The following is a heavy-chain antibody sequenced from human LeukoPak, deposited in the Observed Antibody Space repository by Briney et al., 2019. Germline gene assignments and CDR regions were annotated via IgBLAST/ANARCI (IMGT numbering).Heavy chain of an antibody. CDR1: GFTFIDYD. J-gene: IGHJ4*02. CDR3: ARGGIQVSGIDEFDY. Sequence: GGSLRLSCAASGFTFIDYDMHWVRQALGKGLEWVSAIGIRGDTHYSGSVKGRFTISRDNAESCLYLQMNSLRAEDTAVYYCARGGIQVSGIDEFDYWGQGTLVTVSS. CDR2: IGIRGDT. V-gene: IGHV3-13*01. D-gene: IGHD6-19*01.